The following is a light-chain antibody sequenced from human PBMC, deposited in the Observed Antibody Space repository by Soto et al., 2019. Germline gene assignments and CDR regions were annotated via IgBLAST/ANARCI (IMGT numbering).Light chain of an antibody. V-gene: IGKV3-11*01. Sequence: EIVLTQSPATLSLSPGERATLSCRASQSIANYLGWYQQKPGQAPRLLIYGASNRATGIPDRFSGSGSGTDFTLTISSLETEDSAVYYCQRRSNSWSSITFGRGTRLEIK. CDR1: QSIANY. CDR2: GAS. CDR3: QRRSNSWSSIT. J-gene: IGKJ5*01.